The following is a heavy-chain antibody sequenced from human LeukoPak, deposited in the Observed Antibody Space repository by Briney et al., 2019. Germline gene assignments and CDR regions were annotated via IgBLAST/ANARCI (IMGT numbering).Heavy chain of an antibody. CDR2: INPNSGGT. CDR3: ARVNIAARGRIFDY. J-gene: IGHJ4*02. V-gene: IGHV1-2*02. CDR1: GYTFTGYY. D-gene: IGHD6-6*01. Sequence: ASVKVSCKASGYTFTGYYMHWVRPAPGQGLEWMGWINPNSGGTNYAQKLQGRVTMTRDTSISTAYMELSRLRSDDTAVYYGARVNIAARGRIFDYWGQGTLVTVSS.